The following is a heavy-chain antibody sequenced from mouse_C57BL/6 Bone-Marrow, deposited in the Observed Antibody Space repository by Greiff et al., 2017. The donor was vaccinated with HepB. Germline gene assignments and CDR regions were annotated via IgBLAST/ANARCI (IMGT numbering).Heavy chain of an antibody. CDR1: GFTFSSYG. V-gene: IGHV5-6*02. Sequence: EVMLVESGGDLVKPGGSLKLSCAASGFTFSSYGMSWVRQTPDKRLEWVATLSSGGSYTYYPDSVKGRFNISRDNAKNTLYLQMSSLKSEDTAMYYSARRGYYYAMDYWGQGTSVTVSS. J-gene: IGHJ4*01. CDR3: ARRGYYYAMDY. CDR2: LSSGGSYT.